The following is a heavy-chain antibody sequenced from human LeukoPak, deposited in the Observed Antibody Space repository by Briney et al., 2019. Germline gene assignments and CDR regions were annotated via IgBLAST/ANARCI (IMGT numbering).Heavy chain of an antibody. CDR2: IYYSGST. V-gene: IGHV4-59*01. D-gene: IGHD6-19*01. J-gene: IGHJ3*02. CDR3: ARLVAVAGTNAFDI. Sequence: SETLSLTCTVSGGSISSYYWSWIRRPPGKGLEWIGYIYYSGSTNYNPSLKSRVTISVDTSKNQFSLKLSSVTAADTAVYYCARLVAVAGTNAFDIRGQGTMVTVSS. CDR1: GGSISSYY.